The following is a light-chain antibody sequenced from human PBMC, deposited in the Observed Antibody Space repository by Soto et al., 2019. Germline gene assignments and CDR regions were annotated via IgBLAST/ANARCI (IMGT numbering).Light chain of an antibody. CDR3: QQSYSTPLT. CDR1: QSISSS. V-gene: IGKV1-39*01. J-gene: IGKJ4*01. CDR2: ATS. Sequence: DIQMTQSPSSLSTSVGDRVTITCRASQSISSSLNWFQQKPGKAPKLLIYATSSLQSGVPSRFSGSGSGTDFTLTISSLQPEDFATYYCQQSYSTPLTFGGGTKVEI.